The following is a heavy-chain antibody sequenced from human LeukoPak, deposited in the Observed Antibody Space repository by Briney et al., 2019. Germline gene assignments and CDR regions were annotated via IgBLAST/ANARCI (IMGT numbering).Heavy chain of an antibody. D-gene: IGHD7-27*01. CDR2: IYATGRT. CDR3: AKILGSGVWYGFDI. V-gene: IGHV4-4*09. J-gene: IGHJ3*02. CDR1: GGSVNSYY. Sequence: PSEALSLTCSVSGGSVNSYYWSWIRQSPGKGLEWIGYIYATGRTNYNPSLKSRVTISVDTSKNQFSLKLSSVTAADTAVYYCAKILGSGVWYGFDIWGQGTMVTVSS.